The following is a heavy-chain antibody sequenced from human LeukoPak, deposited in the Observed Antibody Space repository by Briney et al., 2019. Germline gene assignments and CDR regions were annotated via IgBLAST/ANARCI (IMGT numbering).Heavy chain of an antibody. CDR2: IRYDGSNK. V-gene: IGHV3-30*02. D-gene: IGHD3-3*02. CDR1: GFTFSSYG. J-gene: IGHJ4*02. Sequence: GGSLRLSCAASGFTFSSYGMHWVRQAPGKGLEWVAFIRYDGSNKYYADSVKGRFTISRDNSKNTLYLQMNSLRAEDTAVYYCARGAILEWLPLSDSSRYYFDYWGQGTLVTVSS. CDR3: ARGAILEWLPLSDSSRYYFDY.